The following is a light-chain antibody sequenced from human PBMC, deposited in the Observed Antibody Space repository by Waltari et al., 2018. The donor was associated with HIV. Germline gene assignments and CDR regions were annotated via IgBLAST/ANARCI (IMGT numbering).Light chain of an antibody. Sequence: DIVMTQSPDSLAVSLGETATINCKSSQRVLYSSDNKNYLAWSQQKPGQPPKLLIYWASTRESGVPDRFSGSGSGTDFTLTISSLQAEDVAVYYCHQYYSAPWTFGQGTKVEI. V-gene: IGKV4-1*01. CDR2: WAS. CDR3: HQYYSAPWT. J-gene: IGKJ1*01. CDR1: QRVLYSSDNKNY.